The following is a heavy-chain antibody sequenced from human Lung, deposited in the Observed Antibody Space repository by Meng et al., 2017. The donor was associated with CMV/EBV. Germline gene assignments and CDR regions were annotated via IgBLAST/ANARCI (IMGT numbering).Heavy chain of an antibody. CDR3: ATESPGFSSSFDN. V-gene: IGHV3-21*01. D-gene: IGHD6-19*01. CDR2: ISSRSTYI. Sequence: EVQLVESGGGLVKPGGSRRLSCAASGITFNTYSMNWVRQPPGKGLEWVATISSRSTYIYYADLGKGRFTISRDNVQNFLYLQMNSLSAEDTAVYYCATESPGFSSSFDNWGQGTLVTVSS. CDR1: GITFNTYS. J-gene: IGHJ4*02.